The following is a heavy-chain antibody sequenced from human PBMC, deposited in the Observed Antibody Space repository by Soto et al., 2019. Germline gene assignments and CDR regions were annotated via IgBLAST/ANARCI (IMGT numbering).Heavy chain of an antibody. CDR1: GFTFSSYA. D-gene: IGHD3-9*01. V-gene: IGHV3-23*01. J-gene: IGHJ5*02. Sequence: GGSLRLSCAASGFTFSSYAMSWVRQAPGKGLEWVSAISGSGGSTYYADSVKGRFTISRDNSKNTLYLQMNSLRAEDTAVYYCAKSYYDILTGYPNWFDPWGQGPLVPVSS. CDR2: ISGSGGST. CDR3: AKSYYDILTGYPNWFDP.